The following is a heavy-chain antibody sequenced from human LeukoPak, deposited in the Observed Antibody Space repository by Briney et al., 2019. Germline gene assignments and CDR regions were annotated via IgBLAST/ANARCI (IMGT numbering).Heavy chain of an antibody. CDR3: ARTFWSGYPSPHMDV. D-gene: IGHD3-3*01. CDR2: INHSGST. Sequence: SETLSLTCAVYGGSFSGYYWSWIRQPPGKGLEWIGEINHSGSTNYNPSLKSRVTISVDTSKNQFSLKLSSVTAADTAVYYCARTFWSGYPSPHMDVWGKGTTVTVSS. CDR1: GGSFSGYY. J-gene: IGHJ6*03. V-gene: IGHV4-34*01.